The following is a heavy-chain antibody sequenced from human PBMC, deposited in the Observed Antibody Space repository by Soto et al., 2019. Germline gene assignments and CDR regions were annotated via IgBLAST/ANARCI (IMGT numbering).Heavy chain of an antibody. CDR2: IRSKTNNYAT. V-gene: IGHV3-73*01. Sequence: EAQLVESGGGLVQPGGSLKLSCAGSGFIFSDSAMHWVRQASGKGLEGVGRIRSKTNNYATAYAASVKGRFTISRDDSKNTAYLQMNSLKTEDRAVYYCTAPLDYWGQGTLVTVSS. CDR3: TAPLDY. CDR1: GFIFSDSA. J-gene: IGHJ4*02.